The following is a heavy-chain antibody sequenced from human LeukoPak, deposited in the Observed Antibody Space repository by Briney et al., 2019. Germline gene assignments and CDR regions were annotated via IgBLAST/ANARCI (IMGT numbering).Heavy chain of an antibody. Sequence: GGSLRLSCAASGFTFSGYWMDWVRQAPGKGLEWVATIKSDGSATYYVDSVKGRFTISRDNAKNSLYLQMNSLRDEDSAVYYCARDKYYYDTSGFDCWGQGTLVTVSS. J-gene: IGHJ4*02. CDR3: ARDKYYYDTSGFDC. CDR1: GFTFSGYW. V-gene: IGHV3-7*01. D-gene: IGHD3-22*01. CDR2: IKSDGSAT.